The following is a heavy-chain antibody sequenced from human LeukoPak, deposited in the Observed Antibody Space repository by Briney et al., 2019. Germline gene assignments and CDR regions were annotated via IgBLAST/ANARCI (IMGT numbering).Heavy chain of an antibody. CDR1: GGSISSYY. Sequence: SETLSLTCTVSGGSISSYYWSWIRQPAGKGLEWIGRIYTSGSTNYNPSLKSRVTMSVDTSKNQFSLKLSSVTAADTAVYYCAKGGYNWNYDDAFDIWGQGTMVTVSS. CDR3: AKGGYNWNYDDAFDI. V-gene: IGHV4-4*07. CDR2: IYTSGST. D-gene: IGHD1-7*01. J-gene: IGHJ3*02.